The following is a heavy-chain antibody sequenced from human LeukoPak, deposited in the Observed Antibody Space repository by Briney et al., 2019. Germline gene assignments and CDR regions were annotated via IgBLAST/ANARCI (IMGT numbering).Heavy chain of an antibody. CDR2: INPSGGST. CDR3: ATLTSRAASLTYFDY. D-gene: IGHD3-16*01. Sequence: ASVKVSCKASGYTFTSYYMHWVRQAPGQGREWMGIINPSGGSTSYAQKFQGRVTMTRDTSTRTVYMELSSLRSEDTAVYYCATLTSRAASLTYFDYWGQGTLVTVSS. V-gene: IGHV1-46*01. J-gene: IGHJ4*02. CDR1: GYTFTSYY.